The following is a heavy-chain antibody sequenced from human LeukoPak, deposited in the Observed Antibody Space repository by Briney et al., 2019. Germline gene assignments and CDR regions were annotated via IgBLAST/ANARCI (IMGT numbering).Heavy chain of an antibody. CDR1: GGSVTSGSYY. Sequence: PSETLSLTCSVSGGSVTSGSYYWSWIRQPAGKGLEWIGRISTSGSTNYNPSLKSRVTISVDTSKNQFSLKLSSVTAADTAVYYCARDGDLGFGLDYWGQGTLVTVSS. D-gene: IGHD3-10*01. J-gene: IGHJ4*02. CDR2: ISTSGST. CDR3: ARDGDLGFGLDY. V-gene: IGHV4-61*10.